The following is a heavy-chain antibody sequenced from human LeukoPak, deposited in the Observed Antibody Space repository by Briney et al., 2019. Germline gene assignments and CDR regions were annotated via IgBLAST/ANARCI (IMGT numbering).Heavy chain of an antibody. CDR2: IHHPEIT. CDR3: ARERGHQIVPPTWIHKGGFDF. V-gene: IGHV4-38-2*02. D-gene: IGHD2/OR15-2a*01. CDR1: GYSISSGYV. Sequence: SETLSLTCAVSGYSISSGYVWGWIRQPPGKGLEWIGTIHHPEITHYNPSLERRVTISIDTSKNQFSLRLSSVTAADTAVYYCARERGHQIVPPTWIHKGGFDFWGQGTLVTVSS. J-gene: IGHJ4*02.